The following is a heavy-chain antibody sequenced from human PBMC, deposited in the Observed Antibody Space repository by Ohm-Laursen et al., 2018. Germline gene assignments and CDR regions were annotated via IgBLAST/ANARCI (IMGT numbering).Heavy chain of an antibody. CDR2: ISGSGGST. CDR3: TKQPPAPAGTYDY. CDR1: GFTFSSYA. Sequence: SLRLSCTTSGFTFSSYAMSWVRQAPGKGLEWVPAISGSGGSTYYADSLKGRFTIARDNSKNTLYLQMTSLRAEDTAVYYCTKQPPAPAGTYDYWGQGTLVTVSS. D-gene: IGHD6-13*01. J-gene: IGHJ4*02. V-gene: IGHV3-23*01.